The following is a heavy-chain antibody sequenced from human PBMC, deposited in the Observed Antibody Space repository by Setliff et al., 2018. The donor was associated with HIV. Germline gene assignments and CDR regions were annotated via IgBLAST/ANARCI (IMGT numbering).Heavy chain of an antibody. Sequence: GASVKVSCKASGYTFTRYFMHCVRQAPGQGLEWLGMINPSGGSTWYAQKFQGRVTMTGDTSTNTLCMELSSLRSEDTAVYYCARGWEGGMDYWGQGTLVTVSS. V-gene: IGHV1-46*01. J-gene: IGHJ4*02. D-gene: IGHD1-26*01. CDR2: INPSGGST. CDR3: ARGWEGGMDY. CDR1: GYTFTRYF.